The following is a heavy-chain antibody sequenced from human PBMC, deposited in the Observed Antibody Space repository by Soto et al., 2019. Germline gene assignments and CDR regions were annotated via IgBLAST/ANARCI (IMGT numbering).Heavy chain of an antibody. CDR1: GYTFTGHY. Sequence: ASVQVSCKASGYTFTGHYIHWVRQAPEQGPEWMGEIGPETGATRYAQKFRGRVTMTRDMSITTVYMELNNLSPDDTAVYYCGRGRSGQIVVFYWGQGTPVTVS. D-gene: IGHD5-12*01. CDR2: IGPETGAT. V-gene: IGHV1-2*02. J-gene: IGHJ4*02. CDR3: GRGRSGQIVVFY.